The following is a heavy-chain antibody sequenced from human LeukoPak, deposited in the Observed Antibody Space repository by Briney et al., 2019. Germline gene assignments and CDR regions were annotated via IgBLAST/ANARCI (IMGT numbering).Heavy chain of an antibody. V-gene: IGHV1-8*02. Sequence: ASVKVSCKASGGTFSSYDINWVRQATGQGLEWMGWMNPNSGNTGYAQKFQGRVTMTRNTSISTAYMELSSLRSEDTAVYYCARYSSSWYGLSYYYGMDVWGQGTTVTVSS. CDR1: GGTFSSYD. J-gene: IGHJ6*02. CDR3: ARYSSSWYGLSYYYGMDV. D-gene: IGHD6-13*01. CDR2: MNPNSGNT.